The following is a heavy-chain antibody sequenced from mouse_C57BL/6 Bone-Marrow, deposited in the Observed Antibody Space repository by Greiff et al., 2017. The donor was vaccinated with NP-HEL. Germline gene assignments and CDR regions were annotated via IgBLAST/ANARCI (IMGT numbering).Heavy chain of an antibody. CDR3: ARVANWDWYFDV. J-gene: IGHJ1*03. CDR1: GFTFSDYY. CDR2: INYDGSST. V-gene: IGHV5-16*01. D-gene: IGHD4-1*01. Sequence: EVQLQESEGGLVQPGSSMKLSCTASGFTFSDYYMAWVRQVPEKGLEWVANINYDGSSTYYLDSLKSRFIISRDNAKNILYLQMSSLKSEDTATYYCARVANWDWYFDVWGTGTTVTVSS.